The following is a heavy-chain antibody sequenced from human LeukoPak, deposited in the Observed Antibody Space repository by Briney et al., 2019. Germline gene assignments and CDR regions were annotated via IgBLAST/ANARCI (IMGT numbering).Heavy chain of an antibody. CDR3: ARERVADSSGYYYGRNAFDI. V-gene: IGHV1-18*01. J-gene: IGHJ3*02. Sequence: GASVKVSCKASGYTFTSYGISWVRQAPGQGLEWMGWISAYNGNTNYAQKLQGRVTMTTDTSTSTVYMELSSLRSEDTAVYYCARERVADSSGYYYGRNAFDIWGQGTMVTVPS. CDR2: ISAYNGNT. D-gene: IGHD3-22*01. CDR1: GYTFTSYG.